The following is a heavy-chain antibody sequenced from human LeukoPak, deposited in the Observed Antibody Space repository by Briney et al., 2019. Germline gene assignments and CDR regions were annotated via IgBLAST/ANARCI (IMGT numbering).Heavy chain of an antibody. J-gene: IGHJ6*02. Sequence: ASVNVSCKASGGTFSSYAISWVRQAPGQGLEWMGRIIPILGIANYAQKFQGRVTITADKSTSTAYMELSSLRSEDTAVYYCASLKEYRSDYYYGMDAWGQGTTVTVSS. CDR2: IIPILGIA. CDR1: GGTFSSYA. CDR3: ASLKEYRSDYYYGMDA. V-gene: IGHV1-69*04. D-gene: IGHD3-16*02.